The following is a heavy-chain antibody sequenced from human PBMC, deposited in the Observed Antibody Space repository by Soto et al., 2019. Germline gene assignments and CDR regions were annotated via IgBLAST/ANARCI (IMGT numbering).Heavy chain of an antibody. Sequence: QLQLQESGPGLVKPSETLSLTCTVSGGSISSSSYYWGWIRQPPGKGLEWIGSIYYSGSTYYNPSLKSRVTISVDTSKNQFSLKLSSVTAADTAVYYCARNYYDSSISEDAFDIWGQGTMVTVSS. CDR2: IYYSGST. J-gene: IGHJ3*02. CDR3: ARNYYDSSISEDAFDI. D-gene: IGHD3-22*01. V-gene: IGHV4-39*01. CDR1: GGSISSSSYY.